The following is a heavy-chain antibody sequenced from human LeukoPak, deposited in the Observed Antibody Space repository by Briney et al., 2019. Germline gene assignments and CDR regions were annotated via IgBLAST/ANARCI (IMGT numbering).Heavy chain of an antibody. V-gene: IGHV3-21*01. J-gene: IGHJ4*02. CDR3: VRGDNRDQ. CDR2: ISKSSALK. D-gene: IGHD1-14*01. CDR1: QYDFNGYT. Sequence: GGSLRLSCVASQYDFNGYTFTWIRQAPGKGLEYVSSISKSSALKYYAESVRGRFTISRNNAESSLFLDMTDLGGEDTAVYFRVRGDNRDQWGQGTLVTVSS.